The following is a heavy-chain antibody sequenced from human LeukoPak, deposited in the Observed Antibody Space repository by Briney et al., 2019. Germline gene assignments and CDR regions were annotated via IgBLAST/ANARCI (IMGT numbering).Heavy chain of an antibody. J-gene: IGHJ5*02. V-gene: IGHV4-59*05. CDR2: IYYSGST. D-gene: IGHD2-15*01. Sequence: PSETLSLTCTVSGDSISNYYWSWIRQPPGKGLEWIGSIYYSGSTYYNPSLKSRVTISVDTSKNQFSLKLSSVTAADTAVYYCARQKVDCSGGSCYLTCWFDPWGQGTLVTVSS. CDR3: ARQKVDCSGGSCYLTCWFDP. CDR1: GDSISNYY.